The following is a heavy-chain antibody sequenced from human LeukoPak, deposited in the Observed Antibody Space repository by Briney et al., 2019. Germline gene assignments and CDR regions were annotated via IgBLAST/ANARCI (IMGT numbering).Heavy chain of an antibody. V-gene: IGHV3-48*01. Sequence: GGSLRLSCAASGFTFSSYSMNWVRQAPGKGLEWASYISSSSSTIYYADSVKGRFTISRDNAKNSLYLQMNSLRAEDTAVYYCARDGSSGWTSSWFDPWGQGTLVTVSS. CDR1: GFTFSSYS. J-gene: IGHJ5*02. CDR3: ARDGSSGWTSSWFDP. CDR2: ISSSSSTI. D-gene: IGHD6-19*01.